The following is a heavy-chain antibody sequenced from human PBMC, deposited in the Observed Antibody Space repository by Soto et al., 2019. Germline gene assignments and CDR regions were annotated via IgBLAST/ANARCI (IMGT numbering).Heavy chain of an antibody. CDR3: ARGRFSSTSYGMDV. J-gene: IGHJ6*02. CDR1: GFTFSDYT. CDR2: ISSTSNTI. D-gene: IGHD3-3*01. Sequence: EVQLVESGGGLVQPGGSLRLSCAASGFTFSDYTMNWVRQAPGKGLEWISYISSTSNTIHYADSVKGRFTISSDNAKNSLDLQMNSLRDEDTAVYYCARGRFSSTSYGMDVWGQGTTVIVSS. V-gene: IGHV3-48*02.